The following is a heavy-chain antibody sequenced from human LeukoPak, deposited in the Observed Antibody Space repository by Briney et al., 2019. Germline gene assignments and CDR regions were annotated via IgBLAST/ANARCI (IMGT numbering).Heavy chain of an antibody. V-gene: IGHV3-11*01. CDR3: ARSPLTEYCSGGSCHEYYYYGMDV. J-gene: IGHJ6*02. Sequence: PGGSLRLSCAASGFTFSDYYMSWIRQAPGKGLEWVSYISSSGSTIYYADSVKGRFTISRDNAKNSLYLQMNSLRAEDTAVYYCARSPLTEYCSGGSCHEYYYYGMDVWGQGTTVTVSS. CDR1: GFTFSDYY. CDR2: ISSSGSTI. D-gene: IGHD2-15*01.